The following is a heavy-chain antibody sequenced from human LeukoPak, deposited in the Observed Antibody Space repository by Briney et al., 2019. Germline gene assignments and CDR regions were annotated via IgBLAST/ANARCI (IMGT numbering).Heavy chain of an antibody. CDR1: GYTFTVYG. CDR3: ARVGYYDSSGYSPYAFDI. CDR2: ISAYNGNT. Sequence: ASVKVSCKASGYTFTVYGISWVRQAPGQGLEWMGWISAYNGNTNYAQKFQGRVTMTTDTSTSTAYMELRSLRSDDTAVYYCARVGYYDSSGYSPYAFDIWGQGTMVTVSS. V-gene: IGHV1-18*01. D-gene: IGHD3-22*01. J-gene: IGHJ3*02.